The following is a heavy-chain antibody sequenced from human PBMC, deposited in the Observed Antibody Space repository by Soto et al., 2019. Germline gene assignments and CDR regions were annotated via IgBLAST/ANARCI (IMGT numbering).Heavy chain of an antibody. V-gene: IGHV3-23*01. J-gene: IGHJ3*02. D-gene: IGHD3-9*01. CDR3: ANGDGGLRYFDWLLLDAFDI. Sequence: EVQLLESGGGLVQPGGSLRLSCAASGFTFSSYAMSWVRQAPGKGLEWVSAISGSGGSTYYADSVKGRFTISRDNSKNTLYLQMNSLRAEDTAVYYCANGDGGLRYFDWLLLDAFDIWGQGTMVTVSS. CDR2: ISGSGGST. CDR1: GFTFSSYA.